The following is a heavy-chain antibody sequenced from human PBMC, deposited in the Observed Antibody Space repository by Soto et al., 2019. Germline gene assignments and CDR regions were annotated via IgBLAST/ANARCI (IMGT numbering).Heavy chain of an antibody. CDR3: ARDLGIEVIIPVY. CDR1: GFSFSSYA. Sequence: GGSLRLSCAASGFSFSSYAMNWVRTAPGKGLEWVSAISGSAGSTYYADSVKGRCTISRDNSKSIVYLQMNSLKIEDTAVYYCARDLGIEVIIPVYWGQGTLVTVSS. J-gene: IGHJ4*02. CDR2: ISGSAGST. V-gene: IGHV3-23*01. D-gene: IGHD3-22*01.